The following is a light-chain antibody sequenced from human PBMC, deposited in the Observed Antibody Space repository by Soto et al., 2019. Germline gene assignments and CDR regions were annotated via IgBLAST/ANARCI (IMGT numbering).Light chain of an antibody. V-gene: IGKV1-8*01. J-gene: IGKJ4*01. CDR3: QQYYSYTLT. Sequence: AIRMTQSPSSLSASTGDRVTITCRASQGISSYLAWYQQKPGKAPKLLIYAASTLQSGVPSRFSGSGSGTDFTLTISCLKYEDFATYYCQQYYSYTLTFGGGTKVDIK. CDR2: AAS. CDR1: QGISSY.